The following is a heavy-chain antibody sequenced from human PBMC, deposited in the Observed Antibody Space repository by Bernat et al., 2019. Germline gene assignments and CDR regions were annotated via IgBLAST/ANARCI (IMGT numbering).Heavy chain of an antibody. Sequence: LVQSGAEVKKPGASVKVSCKASGYTFTSYGISWVRQAPGQGLEWMGWISAYNGNTNYAQKLQGRVTMTTDTSTSTAYMELRSLRSDDTAVYYCARGSLEVTYDFWVGYSFGFDYWGQGPLVTVSS. J-gene: IGHJ4*02. V-gene: IGHV1-18*01. D-gene: IGHD3-3*01. CDR2: ISAYNGNT. CDR1: GYTFTSYG. CDR3: ARGSLEVTYDFWVGYSFGFDY.